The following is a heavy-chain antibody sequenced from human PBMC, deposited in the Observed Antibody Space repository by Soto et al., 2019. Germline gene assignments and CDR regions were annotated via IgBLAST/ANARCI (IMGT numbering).Heavy chain of an antibody. CDR3: ATVKRGYCSGGSCYYFDY. Sequence: ASVKVSCKVSGYTVTELSMHWVRQAPGKGLEWMGGFDPEDGETIYAQKFQGRVTMTEDTSTDTAYMELSSLRSEDTAVYYCATVKRGYCSGGSCYYFDYWGQGTLVTVSS. D-gene: IGHD2-15*01. J-gene: IGHJ4*02. CDR1: GYTVTELS. CDR2: FDPEDGET. V-gene: IGHV1-24*01.